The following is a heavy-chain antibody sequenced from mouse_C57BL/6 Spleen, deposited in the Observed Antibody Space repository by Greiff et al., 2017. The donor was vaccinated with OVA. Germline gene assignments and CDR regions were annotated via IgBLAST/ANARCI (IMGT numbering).Heavy chain of an antibody. D-gene: IGHD6-1*01. V-gene: IGHV1-50*01. Sequence: VQLQQPGAELVKPGASVKLSCKASGYTFTSYWMQWVKQRPGQGLEWIGEIDPSDSYTNYNQKFKGKATLTVDTSSSTAYMQLSSLTSEDSAVYYCGRGGHEGYAMDYWGQGTAVTVSS. J-gene: IGHJ4*01. CDR1: GYTFTSYW. CDR3: GRGGHEGYAMDY. CDR2: IDPSDSYT.